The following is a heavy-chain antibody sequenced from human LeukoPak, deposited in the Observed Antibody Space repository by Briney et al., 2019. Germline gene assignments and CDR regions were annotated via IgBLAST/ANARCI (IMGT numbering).Heavy chain of an antibody. D-gene: IGHD6-13*01. J-gene: IGHJ4*02. CDR2: IYYSGST. CDR3: AREGRGIAAADLFDY. CDR1: GGSISSGGYY. Sequence: SETLSLTCTVSGGSISSGGYYWGWIRQPPGKGLEWIGSIYYSGSTYYNPSLKSRVTISVDTSKNQFSLKLSSVTAADTAVYYCAREGRGIAAADLFDYWGQGTLVTVSS. V-gene: IGHV4-39*07.